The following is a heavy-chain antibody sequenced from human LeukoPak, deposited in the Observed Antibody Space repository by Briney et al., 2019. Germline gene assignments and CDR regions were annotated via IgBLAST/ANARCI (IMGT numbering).Heavy chain of an antibody. CDR3: ARVIPGDEDFDY. D-gene: IGHD2-21*01. Sequence: GGSLRLSCAASGFTVSSNYMSWVRQAPGKGLEWVSVIYSGDSTYYADSVKGRFTISRDNSKNTLYLQMNSLRAEDTAVYYCARVIPGDEDFDYWGQGTLVTVSS. CDR1: GFTVSSNY. CDR2: IYSGDST. V-gene: IGHV3-66*01. J-gene: IGHJ4*02.